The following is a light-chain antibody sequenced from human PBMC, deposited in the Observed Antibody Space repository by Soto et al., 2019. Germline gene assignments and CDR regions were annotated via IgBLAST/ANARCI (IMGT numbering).Light chain of an antibody. V-gene: IGKV3-15*01. CDR3: QQYDNWPSWT. Sequence: IALTQSPVTLSVSPGERAILSCRASQSVGSNLAWYQQKPGQAPRLLIYGASTRATGFPARFSGRGSGTEFTLTISSLQSEDFAIYYCQQYDNWPSWTFGQGTKVDIK. J-gene: IGKJ1*01. CDR1: QSVGSN. CDR2: GAS.